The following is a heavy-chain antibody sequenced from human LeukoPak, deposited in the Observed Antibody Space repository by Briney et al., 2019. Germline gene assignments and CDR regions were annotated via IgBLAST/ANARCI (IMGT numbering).Heavy chain of an antibody. CDR1: GFTFSDYY. Sequence: GGSLRLSCAASGFTFSDYYMSWIRQAPGKGLEWVSYISSSGSTIYYADSVKGRFTISRDNAKNSLYLQMNSLRAEDTAAYYCATRGYSYGYDDAFDIWGQGTMVTVSS. CDR3: ATRGYSYGYDDAFDI. D-gene: IGHD5-18*01. J-gene: IGHJ3*02. V-gene: IGHV3-11*04. CDR2: ISSSGSTI.